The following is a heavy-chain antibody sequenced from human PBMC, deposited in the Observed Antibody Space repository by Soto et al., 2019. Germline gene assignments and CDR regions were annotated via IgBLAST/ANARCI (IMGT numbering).Heavy chain of an antibody. CDR1: GGSFSGYY. D-gene: IGHD1-26*01. V-gene: IGHV4-34*01. CDR3: ARDGKLLPTGDY. J-gene: IGHJ4*02. CDR2: INHSGST. Sequence: SETLSLTCAVYGGSFSGYYWSWIRQPPGKGLEWIGEINHSGSTNYNPSLKSRVTISVDTSKNQFSLKLSSVTAADTAVYYCARDGKLLPTGDYWGQGTLVTVSS.